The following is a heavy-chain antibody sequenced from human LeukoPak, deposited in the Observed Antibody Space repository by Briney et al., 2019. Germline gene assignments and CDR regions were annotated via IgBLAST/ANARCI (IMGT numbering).Heavy chain of an antibody. V-gene: IGHV1-8*01. Sequence: VASVKVSCTASGYSLTTYDINWVRQATGQGLEWMGWMNPNSGNTAYAQNFQGRVTMTRNTSISTAYMELSSLRSEDTAVYYCARGVLTLNWFDPWGQGTLVTVSS. CDR1: GYSLTTYD. CDR2: MNPNSGNT. D-gene: IGHD2-8*01. J-gene: IGHJ5*02. CDR3: ARGVLTLNWFDP.